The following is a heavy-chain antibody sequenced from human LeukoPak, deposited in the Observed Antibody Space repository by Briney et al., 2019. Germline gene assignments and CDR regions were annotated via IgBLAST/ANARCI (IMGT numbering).Heavy chain of an antibody. CDR3: RRAARWQFDL. J-gene: IGHJ2*01. CDR1: GFNFDDYA. V-gene: IGHV3-9*01. CDR2: INWKTGNG. Sequence: GRSLRLSCAVSGFNFDDYAMHWVRQAPGRGLEWVSGINWKTGNGIYADSVKGRFTISRDNAKNSLYLQMSSLRAEDTALYCTRRAARWQFDLWGRGTLLTASS. D-gene: IGHD1-1*01.